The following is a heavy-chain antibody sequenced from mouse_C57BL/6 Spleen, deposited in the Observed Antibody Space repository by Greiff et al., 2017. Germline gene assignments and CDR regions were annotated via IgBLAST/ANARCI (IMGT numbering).Heavy chain of an antibody. CDR2: IDPETGGT. Sequence: VKLMESGAELVRPGASVTLSCKASGYTFTDYEMHWVKQTPVHGLEWIGAIDPETGGTAYNQKFKGKAILTADKSSSTAYMELRSLTSEDSAVYYCTRRGGPRGLYFDYWGQGTTLTVSS. V-gene: IGHV1-15*01. D-gene: IGHD1-1*02. CDR1: GYTFTDYE. J-gene: IGHJ2*01. CDR3: TRRGGPRGLYFDY.